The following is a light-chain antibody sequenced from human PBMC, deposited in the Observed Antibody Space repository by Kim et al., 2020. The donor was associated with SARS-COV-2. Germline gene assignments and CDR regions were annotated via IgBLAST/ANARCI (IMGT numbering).Light chain of an antibody. V-gene: IGLV2-14*03. J-gene: IGLJ2*01. Sequence: GQAITISCTGTSSDVGGYNYVSWYQQHPGKAPKLMIYDVGNRPSGVSNRFSGSKSGNTASLTISGLQAEDEADYHCSSYTSSDTVVFGGGTQLTVL. CDR1: SSDVGGYNY. CDR3: SSYTSSDTVV. CDR2: DVG.